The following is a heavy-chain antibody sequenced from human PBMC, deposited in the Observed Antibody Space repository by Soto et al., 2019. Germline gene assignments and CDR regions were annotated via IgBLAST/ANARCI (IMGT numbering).Heavy chain of an antibody. CDR3: AGRCGGTLDY. CDR2: IYYSGST. V-gene: IGHV4-59*08. D-gene: IGHD2-15*01. J-gene: IGHJ4*02. CDR1: GGSISSYY. Sequence: QVQLQESGPGLVKPSETLSLTCTVSGGSISSYYWSWIRQPPGKGLEWIGYIYYSGSTNYNPYLKRRVNISVDTSKDPFYLQLSPVTAAETAVYYCAGRCGGTLDYWGQGTLVTVSS.